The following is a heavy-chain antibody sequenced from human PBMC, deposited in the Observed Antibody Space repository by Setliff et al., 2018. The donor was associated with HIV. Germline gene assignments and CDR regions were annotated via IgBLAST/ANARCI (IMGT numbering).Heavy chain of an antibody. CDR2: IYTSGTT. J-gene: IGHJ4*02. CDR3: AREEYSYIDF. D-gene: IGHD3-16*02. CDR1: GGSISSGSYF. Sequence: SETLSLTCTVSGGSISSGSYFWNWIRQPAGKGLEWIGRIYTSGTTNFNPSLKSRVTISRDPSKNQFSLNPNSVTAADTAVYYCAREEYSYIDFWGQGTLVTVSS. V-gene: IGHV4-61*02.